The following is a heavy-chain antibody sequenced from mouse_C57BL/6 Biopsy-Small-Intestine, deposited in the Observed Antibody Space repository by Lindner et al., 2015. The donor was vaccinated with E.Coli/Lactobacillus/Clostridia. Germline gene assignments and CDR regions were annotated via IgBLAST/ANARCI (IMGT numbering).Heavy chain of an antibody. Sequence: VQLQESGPGMVKPSQSLSLTCTVTGYSITSGYDWHWIRHFPGNKLEWMGYISYSGSTNYNPSLKSRISITHDTSKNHFFLKLISVTTEDTATYYCARGNWAWFAYWGQGTLVTVSA. V-gene: IGHV3-1*01. CDR1: GYSITSGYD. J-gene: IGHJ3*01. CDR2: ISYSGST. D-gene: IGHD4-1*01. CDR3: ARGNWAWFAY.